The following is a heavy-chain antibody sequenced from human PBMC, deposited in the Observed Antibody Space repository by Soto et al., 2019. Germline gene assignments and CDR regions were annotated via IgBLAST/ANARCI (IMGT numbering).Heavy chain of an antibody. CDR2: IYHSGST. CDR3: ARWRGFISSSSVVNYYYGMDV. D-gene: IGHD6-6*01. V-gene: IGHV4-4*02. CDR1: GGSISSSNW. Sequence: SETLSLTCAVSGGSISSSNWWSWVRQPPGKGLEWIGEIYHSGSTNYNPSLKSRVTISVDKSKNQFSRKLSSVTAADTAVYYCARWRGFISSSSVVNYYYGMDVWGQGTTVTVS. J-gene: IGHJ6*02.